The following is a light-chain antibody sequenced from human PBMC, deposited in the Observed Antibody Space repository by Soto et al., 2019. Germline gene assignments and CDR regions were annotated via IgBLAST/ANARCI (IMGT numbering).Light chain of an antibody. CDR3: QQYSHWPLT. Sequence: EIVMTQSPAALSVSPGERASLSCRASQSFTTNLAWYQQKPGQAPRLLIYDASTRATGIPARFTGSGSGTEFTLTISSLQSEDFGVYYCQQYSHWPLTFGQGTRLEI. CDR1: QSFTTN. V-gene: IGKV3-15*01. CDR2: DAS. J-gene: IGKJ5*01.